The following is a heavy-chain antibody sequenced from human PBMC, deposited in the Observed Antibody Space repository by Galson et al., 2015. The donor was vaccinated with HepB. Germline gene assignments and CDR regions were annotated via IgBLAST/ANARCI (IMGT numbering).Heavy chain of an antibody. D-gene: IGHD3-3*01. Sequence: SLRLSCAASGFTFSSYGMHWVRQAPGKGLEWVAVIWYDGSNKDYADSVKGRFTISRDNSKNTLYLQMNSLRAEDTAVYYCARDASPYDFRSGYSGAPFDYWGQGTLVTVSS. J-gene: IGHJ4*02. V-gene: IGHV3-33*01. CDR2: IWYDGSNK. CDR3: ARDASPYDFRSGYSGAPFDY. CDR1: GFTFSSYG.